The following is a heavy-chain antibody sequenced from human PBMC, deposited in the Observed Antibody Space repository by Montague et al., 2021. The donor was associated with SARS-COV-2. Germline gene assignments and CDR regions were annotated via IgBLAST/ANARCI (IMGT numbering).Heavy chain of an antibody. V-gene: IGHV3-21*01. D-gene: IGHD5/OR15-5a*01. CDR3: ARALSASYSVGGDSFDI. CDR2: ISTSSLYI. Sequence: SLRLSCAASGFTFSKYSVNWVRQAPGKGLEWVSSISTSSLYIYYAASVKGRFTISRANAKNSLFLQMDSLRAEDTAVYYCARALSASYSVGGDSFDIWGRGTMVTVSS. J-gene: IGHJ3*02. CDR1: GFTFSKYS.